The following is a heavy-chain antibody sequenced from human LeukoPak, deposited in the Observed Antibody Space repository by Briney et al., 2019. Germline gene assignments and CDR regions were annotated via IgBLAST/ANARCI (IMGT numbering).Heavy chain of an antibody. D-gene: IGHD2-21*02. CDR1: GFTFSSYA. V-gene: IGHV3-23*01. J-gene: IGHJ4*02. CDR2: IIAIFGST. CDR3: AKVQGQIVVVTATDY. Sequence: VASVKLSCTASGFTFSSYAISWVRQAPGQGLEWISAIIAIFGSTNYAESVKGRVTITGDNSKNTLYLQMNSLRAEDTAVYYCAKVQGQIVVVTATDYWGQGTLVTVSS.